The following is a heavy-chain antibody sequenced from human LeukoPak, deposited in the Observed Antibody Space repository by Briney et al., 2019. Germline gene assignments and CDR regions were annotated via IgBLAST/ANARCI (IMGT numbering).Heavy chain of an antibody. Sequence: SETLSLTCGVSGGSISNTNWWTWFRQPPGKGLEWIGEVNLQGSTNYNPSLKSRVAISVDKSENHISLKLTSVTAAYTAVYYCARVLTIFGVVDAFDIWGQGTMVTVSS. V-gene: IGHV4-4*02. D-gene: IGHD3-3*01. J-gene: IGHJ3*02. CDR1: GGSISNTNW. CDR2: VNLQGST. CDR3: ARVLTIFGVVDAFDI.